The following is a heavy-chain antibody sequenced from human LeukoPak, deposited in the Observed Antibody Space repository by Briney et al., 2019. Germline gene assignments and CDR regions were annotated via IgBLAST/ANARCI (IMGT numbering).Heavy chain of an antibody. V-gene: IGHV1-24*01. D-gene: IGHD2-15*01. CDR2: FDPEDGET. Sequence: GASVKVSCKVSGYTLTELSMHWVREAPGKGREWMGGFDPEDGETIYAQKFQGRVTMTEDTSTDTAYMTLSSLRSEDTAVYYCATGRHCSGGSCYPYYYYMDVWGKGTTVTVSS. J-gene: IGHJ6*03. CDR1: GYTLTELS. CDR3: ATGRHCSGGSCYPYYYYMDV.